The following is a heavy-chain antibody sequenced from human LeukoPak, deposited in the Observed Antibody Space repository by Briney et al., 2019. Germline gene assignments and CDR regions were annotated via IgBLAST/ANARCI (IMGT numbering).Heavy chain of an antibody. CDR3: AREAEMATILFDY. Sequence: ASVKVSCKASGHTFTTYYVHLVRQAPGQGLEWMGVINPSGDGTNYPQKFQGRVTITADESTSTAYMELRSLRSEDTAVYYCAREAEMATILFDYWGQGTLVTVSS. J-gene: IGHJ4*02. D-gene: IGHD5-24*01. CDR1: GHTFTTYY. CDR2: INPSGDGT. V-gene: IGHV1-46*01.